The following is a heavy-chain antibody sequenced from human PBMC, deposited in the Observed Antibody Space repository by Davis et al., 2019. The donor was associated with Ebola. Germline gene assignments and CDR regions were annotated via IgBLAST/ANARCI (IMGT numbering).Heavy chain of an antibody. J-gene: IGHJ6*02. CDR2: IYHSGST. Sequence: SETLSLTCAVSGGSISSSNWWSWVRQPPGKGLEWIGEIYHSGSTNYNPSLKSRVTISVDTSKNQFSLKLSSVTAADTAVYYCARSPADDFWSGYYSGMDVWGQGTTVTVSS. CDR3: ARSPADDFWSGYYSGMDV. V-gene: IGHV4-4*02. CDR1: GGSISSSNW. D-gene: IGHD3-3*01.